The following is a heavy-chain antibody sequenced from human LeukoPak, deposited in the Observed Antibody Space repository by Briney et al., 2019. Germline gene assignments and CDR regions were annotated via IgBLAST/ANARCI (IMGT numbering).Heavy chain of an antibody. V-gene: IGHV4-30-4*01. CDR1: GGSISSGDYF. J-gene: IGHJ4*02. CDR3: ARVRRERMGRLPQYYFDN. Sequence: PSQTLSLTCTVSGGSISSGDYFWSWIRQPPEKGLEWIGYIYYSGSTYYNPSLKSRVTISIHTSQNQFSLKLNSVTAEDTAVYFCARVRRERMGRLPQYYFDNWGQGTLVTVSS. CDR2: IYYSGST. D-gene: IGHD6-25*01.